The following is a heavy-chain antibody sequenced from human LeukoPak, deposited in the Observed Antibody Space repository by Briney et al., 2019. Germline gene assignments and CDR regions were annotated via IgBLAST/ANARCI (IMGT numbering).Heavy chain of an antibody. CDR2: ISTSSSYI. CDR1: GFTFSSYW. J-gene: IGHJ4*02. D-gene: IGHD2-21*02. V-gene: IGHV3-21*01. CDR3: AGACGGDCYLSDY. Sequence: GGSLRLSCAASGFTFSSYWMHWVRQAPGKGLEWVSSISTSSSYIYYADSVKGRFTISRDNAKNSLYLQMDSLRAEDTAVYYCAGACGGDCYLSDYWGQGTLVTVSS.